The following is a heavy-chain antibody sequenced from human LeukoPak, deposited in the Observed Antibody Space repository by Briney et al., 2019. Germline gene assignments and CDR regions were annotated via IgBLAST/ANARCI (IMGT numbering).Heavy chain of an antibody. CDR1: GFTFSNAW. Sequence: GGSLRLSCAASGFTFSNAWMSWVRQAPGKGLEWVGRIKSKTDGGTTDYAAPVKGRFTVSRDDSKNTLYLQMNSLKTEDTAVYYCTTVVYYYDSSGYPSNYYYYYYMDVWGKGTTVTISS. V-gene: IGHV3-15*01. CDR2: IKSKTDGGTT. D-gene: IGHD3-22*01. J-gene: IGHJ6*03. CDR3: TTVVYYYDSSGYPSNYYYYYYMDV.